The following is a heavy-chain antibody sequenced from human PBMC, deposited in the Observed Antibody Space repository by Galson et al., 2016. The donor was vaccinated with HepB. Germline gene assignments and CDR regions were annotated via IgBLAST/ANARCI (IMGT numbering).Heavy chain of an antibody. CDR2: VRASGNGGST. V-gene: IGHV3-23*01. CDR1: GFTLSSYG. J-gene: IGHJ4*02. D-gene: IGHD3-22*01. Sequence: SLRLSCAASGFTLSSYGMHWVRQAPGKGLQWVSVVRASGNGGSTHYADSGKGRFTISRDTSKNTLYLQMNSLRAEDKAVYYCAILGMYYRDTSDYFTEDFWGQGTLVTVSS. CDR3: AILGMYYRDTSDYFTEDF.